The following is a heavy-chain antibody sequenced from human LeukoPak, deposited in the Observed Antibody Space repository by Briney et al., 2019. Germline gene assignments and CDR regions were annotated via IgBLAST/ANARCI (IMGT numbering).Heavy chain of an antibody. CDR2: MNQDGSEK. Sequence: PGGSLRLSCGASGFTFSNYWMTRVRQAPGMGLEWVANMNQDGSEKYYVDSVKGRFTISRDNAKNSLYLQMNSLRAEDTAIYYCARGYDFWSGYYHDYWGQGTLVTVSS. CDR3: ARGYDFWSGYYHDY. CDR1: GFTFSNYW. V-gene: IGHV3-7*01. D-gene: IGHD3-3*01. J-gene: IGHJ4*02.